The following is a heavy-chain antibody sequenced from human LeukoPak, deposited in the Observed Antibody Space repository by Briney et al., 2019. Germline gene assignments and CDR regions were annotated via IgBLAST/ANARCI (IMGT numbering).Heavy chain of an antibody. Sequence: SETLSLTCTVSGGSLSSSHYFWAWIRQSPGKGLDWIGSIYNSGTTYYIASLKSRVTMSLDRSKNQFSLKLNSVTAADTAVYYCTRGYGYYLGQFDPWGQGTLVTVSS. CDR1: GGSLSSSHYF. V-gene: IGHV4-39*07. D-gene: IGHD3-22*01. J-gene: IGHJ5*02. CDR3: TRGYGYYLGQFDP. CDR2: IYNSGTT.